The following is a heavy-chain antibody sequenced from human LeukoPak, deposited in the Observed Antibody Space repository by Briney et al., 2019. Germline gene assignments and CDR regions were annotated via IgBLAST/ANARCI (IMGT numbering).Heavy chain of an antibody. D-gene: IGHD5-24*01. CDR2: IYPGDSDT. CDR3: AKVVELATLTGDSYTYSYHMDV. J-gene: IGHJ6*03. CDR1: GYSFSTYW. Sequence: GESLKISCKGSGYSFSTYWSGWVRQMPGKGLEWMWFIYPGDSDTRYSPSFQGQVTISADKSITTAYLQWSSLKASDTAMYYCAKVVELATLTGDSYTYSYHMDVWGKGTAVTVSS. V-gene: IGHV5-51*01.